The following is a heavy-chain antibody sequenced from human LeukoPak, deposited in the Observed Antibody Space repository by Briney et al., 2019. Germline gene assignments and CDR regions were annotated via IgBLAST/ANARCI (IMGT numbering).Heavy chain of an antibody. CDR3: AKEIVGAPTPGAY. V-gene: IGHV4-4*02. CDR1: TDSITCNW. D-gene: IGHD1-26*01. CDR2: VHKSGST. J-gene: IGHJ4*02. Sequence: SETLSLTCAVSTDSITCNWRSWVRQPPGKGLEWIGEVHKSGSTNYYPSLQSRVTISIDKSKNQIALELTSVTAADTAVYYCAKEIVGAPTPGAYWGQGILVTVSS.